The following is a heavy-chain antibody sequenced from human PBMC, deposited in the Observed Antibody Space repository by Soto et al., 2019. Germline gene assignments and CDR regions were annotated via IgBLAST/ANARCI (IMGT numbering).Heavy chain of an antibody. Sequence: QVQLVQSGAEVKKPGASVKVSCKASGYTFSSYAFSWVRQAPGQGLEWMGWISAYNGNTNYAQNLQGRVTMITDTSTSSAYMELRSLRSDDTAVYYGARNGPPLDYWGEGTLVSVSS. J-gene: IGHJ4*02. CDR2: ISAYNGNT. CDR3: ARNGPPLDY. CDR1: GYTFSSYA. V-gene: IGHV1-18*01. D-gene: IGHD2-8*01.